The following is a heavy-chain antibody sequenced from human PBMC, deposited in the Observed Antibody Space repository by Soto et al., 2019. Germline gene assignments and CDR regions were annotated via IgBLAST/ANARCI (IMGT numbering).Heavy chain of an antibody. Sequence: QVQLVQSGAEVKKPGSSVKVSCKASGGTFSSYAISWVRQAPGQGLEWMGGIIPIFGTANYAQKFQGRVTITADESTSTAYMELSSLRSEDTAVYYCARVYYYDSSGRGYYYYYGMDVWGQGTTVTVSS. CDR3: ARVYYYDSSGRGYYYYYGMDV. CDR1: GGTFSSYA. V-gene: IGHV1-69*01. D-gene: IGHD3-22*01. J-gene: IGHJ6*02. CDR2: IIPIFGTA.